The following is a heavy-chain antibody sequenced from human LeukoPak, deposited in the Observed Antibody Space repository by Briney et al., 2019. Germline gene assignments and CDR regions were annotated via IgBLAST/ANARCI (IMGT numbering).Heavy chain of an antibody. V-gene: IGHV1-8*01. J-gene: IGHJ4*02. Sequence: ASVKVSCKASGYTFTSYNINWVRQATAQGLEWMGWMNPNSGNTGYPQKFQGRVTMTRNTSISTAYMALSSLRSEDTAVYYCASFYYDSSAYYPDYWGQGTLVTVSS. CDR1: GYTFTSYN. CDR3: ASFYYDSSAYYPDY. CDR2: MNPNSGNT. D-gene: IGHD3-22*01.